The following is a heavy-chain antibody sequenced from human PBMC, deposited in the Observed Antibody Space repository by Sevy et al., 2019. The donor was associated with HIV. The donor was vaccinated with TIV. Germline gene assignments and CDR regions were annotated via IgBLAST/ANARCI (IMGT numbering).Heavy chain of an antibody. CDR3: ARWSISIDY. D-gene: IGHD3-3*02. Sequence: ASVKVSCKASGGTFSSYIVSWVGQAPGQGLEWMGGITPVLRTTNYAHKFQGRVTITADESTSTVYMEMSRLKSEDTAVYYCARWSISIDYWGQGTPVTVSS. V-gene: IGHV1-69*13. CDR1: GGTFSSYI. J-gene: IGHJ4*02. CDR2: ITPVLRTT.